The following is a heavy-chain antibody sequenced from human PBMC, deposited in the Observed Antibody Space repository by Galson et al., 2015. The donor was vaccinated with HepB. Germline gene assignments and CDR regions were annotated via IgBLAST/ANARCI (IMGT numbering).Heavy chain of an antibody. CDR1: GFTFSSYA. D-gene: IGHD3-10*02. V-gene: IGHV3-30*04. CDR3: ARDFRPYVD. Sequence: SLRLSCAASGFTFSSYAMHWVRQAPGKGLEWVAVISYDGSNKYYADSVKGRFTISRDNSKNTLYLQMNSLRAEDTAVYYCARDFRPYVDWGQGTLVTVSS. J-gene: IGHJ4*02. CDR2: ISYDGSNK.